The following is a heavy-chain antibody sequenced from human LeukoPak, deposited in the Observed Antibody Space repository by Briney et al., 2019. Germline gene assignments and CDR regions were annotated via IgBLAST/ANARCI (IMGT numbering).Heavy chain of an antibody. Sequence: SETLSLTCTVSGGSISSSSYYWGWIRPPPGKGLEWIGSIYYSGSTYYNPSLKSRVTISVDTSKNQFSLKLSSVTAADTAVYYCARGTHYYDSSGYTVYYFDYWGQGTLVTVSS. CDR2: IYYSGST. V-gene: IGHV4-39*01. J-gene: IGHJ4*02. D-gene: IGHD3-22*01. CDR3: ARGTHYYDSSGYTVYYFDY. CDR1: GGSISSSSYY.